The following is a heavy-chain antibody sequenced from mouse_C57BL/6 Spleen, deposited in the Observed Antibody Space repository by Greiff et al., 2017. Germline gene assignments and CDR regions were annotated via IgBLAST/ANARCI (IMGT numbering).Heavy chain of an antibody. D-gene: IGHD3-2*01. CDR1: GYTFTDYY. Sequence: EVQLQQSGPELVKPGASVKISCKASGYTFTDYYMNWVKQSHGKSLEWIGDINPNNGGTSYNQKFKGKATLTVDKSSSTAYMELRSLTSEDSAVYYCARSRQLGGYGGQGTTLTVSS. CDR3: ARSRQLGGY. V-gene: IGHV1-26*01. CDR2: INPNNGGT. J-gene: IGHJ2*01.